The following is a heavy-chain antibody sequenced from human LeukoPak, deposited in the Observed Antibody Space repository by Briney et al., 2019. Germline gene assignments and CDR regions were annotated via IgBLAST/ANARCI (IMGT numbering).Heavy chain of an antibody. J-gene: IGHJ6*04. CDR2: ISSSSSYI. CDR3: AGLVIRTYYYYGMDV. CDR1: GFTFSSYS. V-gene: IGHV3-21*01. Sequence: GGPLRLSCAASGFTFSSYSMNWVRQAPGKGLERVSSISSSSSYIYYADSVKGRFTISRDNAKNSLYLQMNSLRAEDTAVYYCAGLVIRTYYYYGMDVWGKGTTVTVSS. D-gene: IGHD3-9*01.